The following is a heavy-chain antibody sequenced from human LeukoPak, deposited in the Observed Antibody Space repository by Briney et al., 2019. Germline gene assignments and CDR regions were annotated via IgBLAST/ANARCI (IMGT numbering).Heavy chain of an antibody. V-gene: IGHV3-53*01. CDR2: IYSGGST. D-gene: IGHD6-19*01. CDR1: GFTVSSNY. J-gene: IGHJ4*02. CDR3: ARDRGQWLAYFDY. Sequence: GGSLRLSCAASGFTVSSNYMSWVRQAPGKGLEWVSVIYSGGSTYYADSVKGRFTISRDNSKNTLYLQMNSLRAEDTAVYYCARDRGQWLAYFDYWGQGTQVTVSS.